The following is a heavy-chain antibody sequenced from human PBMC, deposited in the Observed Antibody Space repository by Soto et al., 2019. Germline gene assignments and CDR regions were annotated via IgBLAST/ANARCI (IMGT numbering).Heavy chain of an antibody. CDR1: GFTFTNAW. Sequence: EVQLVESGGALIKPGGSLRLSCAASGFTFTNAWMNWVRQAPGKGLEWVGRVKSRGDGGTTDYAAPVKGRFTVSRDDSKNRLFLQMNSLKIEDTAVYYCTTRYDFYYGLDVWGQGTTVIVSS. V-gene: IGHV3-15*07. J-gene: IGHJ6*02. CDR2: VKSRGDGGTT. CDR3: TTRYDFYYGLDV.